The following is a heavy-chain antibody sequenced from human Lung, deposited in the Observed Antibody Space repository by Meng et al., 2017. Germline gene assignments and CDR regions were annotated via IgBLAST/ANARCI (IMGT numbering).Heavy chain of an antibody. D-gene: IGHD3-10*01. V-gene: IGHV3-66*02. Sequence: EVQWVVSGGALVQPCGCPRLYCAASGFTVSNNYMNWVRQAPGKGLEWVSAVYSGGSTYYADSVKGRFTISRDNSKNTLDLQMNSLRAEDTAVYYCARMHYYGSGERDYWGQGTLVTCYS. CDR1: GFTVSNNY. J-gene: IGHJ4*02. CDR3: ARMHYYGSGERDY. CDR2: VYSGGST.